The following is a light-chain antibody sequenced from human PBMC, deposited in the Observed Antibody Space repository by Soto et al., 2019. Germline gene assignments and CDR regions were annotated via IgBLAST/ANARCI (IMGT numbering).Light chain of an antibody. Sequence: QSVLIQPASVSGSPGQSITISCTGTNSDVGGYNYVSWYQQHPDKAPKLMIYEVSNRPSGVSNRFSGSKSGNTASLTISGLQAEDEADYYCSSYTTSSTPYVFGTGTKLTVL. V-gene: IGLV2-14*01. CDR1: NSDVGGYNY. J-gene: IGLJ1*01. CDR2: EVS. CDR3: SSYTTSSTPYV.